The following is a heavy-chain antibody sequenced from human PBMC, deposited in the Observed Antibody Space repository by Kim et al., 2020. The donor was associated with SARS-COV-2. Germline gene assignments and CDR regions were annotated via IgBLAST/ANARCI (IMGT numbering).Heavy chain of an antibody. CDR2: INHSGST. Sequence: SETLSLTCAVYGGSFSGYYWSWIRQPPGKGLEWIGEINHSGSTNYNPSLKSRVTISVDTSKNQFSVKLSSVTAADTAVYYCARGTWSIWWLDPWGQGTLV. V-gene: IGHV4-34*01. CDR3: ARGTWSIWWLDP. D-gene: IGHD2-15*01. J-gene: IGHJ5*02. CDR1: GGSFSGYY.